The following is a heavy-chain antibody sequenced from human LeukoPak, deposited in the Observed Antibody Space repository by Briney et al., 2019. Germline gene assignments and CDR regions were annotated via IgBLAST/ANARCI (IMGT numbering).Heavy chain of an antibody. Sequence: SETLSLTCTVSGGSISSYYWSWIRQPPGKGLEWIGYIYYSGSTYYNPSPKSRVTISVDTSKNQFSLKLSSVTAAGTAVYYCARFGTSTEVFDYWGQGTLVTVSS. J-gene: IGHJ4*02. CDR1: GGSISSYY. D-gene: IGHD4-23*01. CDR3: ARFGTSTEVFDY. CDR2: IYYSGST. V-gene: IGHV4-59*06.